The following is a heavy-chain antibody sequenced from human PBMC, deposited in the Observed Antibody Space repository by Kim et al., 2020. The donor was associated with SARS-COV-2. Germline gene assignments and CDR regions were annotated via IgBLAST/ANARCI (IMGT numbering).Heavy chain of an antibody. D-gene: IGHD4-17*01. CDR2: ISGRSNT. J-gene: IGHJ4*02. CDR1: GFTFSSYA. Sequence: GGSLRLSCAASGFTFSSYAMNWVRQAPGKGLEWISTISGRSNTYYADSVKSRFTISRDNSKNTLYLQMNSLRAEDTAIYYCVKGVEYGDYDYFDYWGQGTLVTVSS. V-gene: IGHV3-23*01. CDR3: VKGVEYGDYDYFDY.